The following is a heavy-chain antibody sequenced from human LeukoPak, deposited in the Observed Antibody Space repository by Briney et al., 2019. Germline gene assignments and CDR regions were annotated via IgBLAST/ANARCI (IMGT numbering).Heavy chain of an antibody. J-gene: IGHJ4*02. D-gene: IGHD6-13*01. Sequence: PRGSLRLSCAASEFTFSRSAMNWVRQAPGKGLEWVSSISSSSSYIYYADSVKGRFTISRDNAKNSLYLQMNSLRAEDTAVYYCARERKSSSWYEFDYWGQGTLVTVSS. CDR3: ARERKSSSWYEFDY. V-gene: IGHV3-21*01. CDR2: ISSSSSYI. CDR1: EFTFSRSA.